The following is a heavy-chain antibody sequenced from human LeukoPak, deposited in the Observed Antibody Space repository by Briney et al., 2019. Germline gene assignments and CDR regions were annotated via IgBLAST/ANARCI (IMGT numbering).Heavy chain of an antibody. V-gene: IGHV1-24*01. CDR1: GYTLTELS. CDR3: ATDPTEKKSGYLDAFDI. CDR2: FDPEDGET. D-gene: IGHD3-22*01. Sequence: ASVKVSCKVSGYTLTELSMHWVRQAPGKGLEWMGGFDPEDGETIYAQKFQGRVTMTEDTSTDTAYMELSSLRSEDTAVYYCATDPTEKKSGYLDAFDIWGQGTMVTVSS. J-gene: IGHJ3*02.